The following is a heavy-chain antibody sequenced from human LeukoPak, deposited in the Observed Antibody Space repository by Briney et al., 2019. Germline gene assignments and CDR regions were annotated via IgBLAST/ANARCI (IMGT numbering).Heavy chain of an antibody. CDR3: ARERPSSYYFDY. V-gene: IGHV1-46*02. Sequence: GASVKVSCKASGYPVNSFYTHWVRQAPGQGLEWVGIIYPSGGSASFTQKFQGRVTMTRDTSTSTFYMELSSLRSEDTAVYFRARERPSSYYFDYWGQGTLVTVSS. CDR1: GYPVNSFY. CDR2: IYPSGGSA. J-gene: IGHJ4*02.